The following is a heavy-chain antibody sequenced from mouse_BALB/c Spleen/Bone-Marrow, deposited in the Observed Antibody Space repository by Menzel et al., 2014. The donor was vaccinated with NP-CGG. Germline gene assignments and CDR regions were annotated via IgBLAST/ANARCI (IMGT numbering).Heavy chain of an antibody. CDR1: GFDFSRYW. Sequence: EVKLMESGGGLVQPGGSLKLSCAASGFDFSRYWMSWVRQAPGKGLEWIGEINPESNTINYSPSLKDKFIISRDNAKNTLYLQMSKVRSEDTALYYCARLGYYGGFAYWGQGTLVTVSA. J-gene: IGHJ3*01. V-gene: IGHV4-1*02. D-gene: IGHD2-3*01. CDR3: ARLGYYGGFAY. CDR2: INPESNTI.